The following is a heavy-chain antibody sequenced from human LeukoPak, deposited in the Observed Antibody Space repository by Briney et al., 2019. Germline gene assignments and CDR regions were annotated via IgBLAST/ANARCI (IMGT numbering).Heavy chain of an antibody. J-gene: IGHJ3*01. CDR1: GFTFEDYG. Sequence: GGSLRLSCAASGFTFEDYGMSWGRQAPGKGLEWVSGINWNGGSTGYADSVKGRFTISRDNAKNTLWLQMNSLRADDAAVYYCAGVRAGGNRAFDVWGQGTVVAVSS. CDR3: AGVRAGGNRAFDV. CDR2: INWNGGST. V-gene: IGHV3-20*04. D-gene: IGHD4-23*01.